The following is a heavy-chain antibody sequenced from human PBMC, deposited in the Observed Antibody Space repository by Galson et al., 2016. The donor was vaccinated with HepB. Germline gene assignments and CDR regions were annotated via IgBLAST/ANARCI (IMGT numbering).Heavy chain of an antibody. J-gene: IGHJ5*02. CDR2: VYLGGST. CDR3: GRDGYAYGHGTSLDT. Sequence: SETLSLTCGVSGASISSSSWWSWVRQTPGKGLEWIGEVYLGGSTNYNPSLRSRASMSVDTSSNQISLNLTSVTATDTAVYFCGRDGYAYGHGTSLDTWGLGTPVTVSS. CDR1: GASISSSSW. D-gene: IGHD3-10*01. V-gene: IGHV4-4*02.